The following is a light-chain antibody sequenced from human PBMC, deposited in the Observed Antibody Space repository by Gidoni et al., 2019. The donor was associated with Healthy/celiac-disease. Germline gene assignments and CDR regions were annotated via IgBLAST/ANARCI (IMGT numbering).Light chain of an antibody. CDR1: QSVLYSSNNKNY. CDR2: WAS. J-gene: IGKJ5*01. Sequence: IVMTQSQDSLAVSLGERATINCKSSQSVLYSSNNKNYLAWYQQKPGQPPKLLIYWASTRESGVPDRFSGSGSGTDFTLTISILQAEDVAVYYCQQYYSTPITFGQXTRLEIK. V-gene: IGKV4-1*01. CDR3: QQYYSTPIT.